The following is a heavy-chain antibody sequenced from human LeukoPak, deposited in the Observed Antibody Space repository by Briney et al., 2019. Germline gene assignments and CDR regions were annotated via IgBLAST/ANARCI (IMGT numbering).Heavy chain of an antibody. V-gene: IGHV4-30-4*01. D-gene: IGHD3-22*01. CDR2: IYYSGST. CDR3: ARVPYYYDSSGYFDAFDI. Sequence: PSETLSLTCTVSVGSISSGDYYWSWIRQPPGKGMECIRYIYYSGSTYYNPSLTRRVTISVDTSKNQFSLKLSSVTAADTAVYYCARVPYYYDSSGYFDAFDIWGQGTMVTVSS. CDR1: VGSISSGDYY. J-gene: IGHJ3*02.